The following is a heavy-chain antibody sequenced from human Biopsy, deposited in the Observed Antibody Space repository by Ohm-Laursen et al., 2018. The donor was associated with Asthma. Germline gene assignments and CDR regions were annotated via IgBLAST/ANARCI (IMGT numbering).Heavy chain of an antibody. CDR1: GFMFRSFG. CDR3: AKDSTGSGSHPIPDS. CDR2: ISYDGNHK. Sequence: SLRLSCAASGFMFRSFGMHWVRQAPGKGLEWVAVISYDGNHKFYEDSVKGRFTISRDNSKSTLYLQMNSLRAEDTAVYYCAKDSTGSGSHPIPDSWGQGTLVTVSS. D-gene: IGHD3-10*01. J-gene: IGHJ4*02. V-gene: IGHV3-30*18.